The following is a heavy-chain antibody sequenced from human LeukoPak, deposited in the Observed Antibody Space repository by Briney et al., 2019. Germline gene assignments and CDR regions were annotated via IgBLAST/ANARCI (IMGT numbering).Heavy chain of an antibody. Sequence: SQTLSLTCTVSGGSISSGGYYWSWIRQHPGKGLEWIGYIYYSGSTYYNPSLKSRVTISVDTSKNQFSLKLSSVTAADTAVYYCARRDCTNGVCYTDYWGQGTLVTVSS. CDR1: GGSISSGGYY. CDR3: ARRDCTNGVCYTDY. J-gene: IGHJ4*02. D-gene: IGHD2-8*01. CDR2: IYYSGST. V-gene: IGHV4-30-4*08.